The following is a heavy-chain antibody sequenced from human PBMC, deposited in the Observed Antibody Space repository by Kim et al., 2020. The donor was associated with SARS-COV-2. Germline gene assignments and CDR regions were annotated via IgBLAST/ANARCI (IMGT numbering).Heavy chain of an antibody. V-gene: IGHV1-18*01. Sequence: ASVKVSCKASGYTFTSYGISWVRQAPGQGLEWMGWISAYNGNTNYAQKLQGRVTMTTDTSTSTAYMELRSLRSDDTAVYYCARDKDSGSYDYAFDIWGQGTMVTVSS. CDR2: ISAYNGNT. J-gene: IGHJ3*02. CDR1: GYTFTSYG. CDR3: ARDKDSGSYDYAFDI. D-gene: IGHD1-26*01.